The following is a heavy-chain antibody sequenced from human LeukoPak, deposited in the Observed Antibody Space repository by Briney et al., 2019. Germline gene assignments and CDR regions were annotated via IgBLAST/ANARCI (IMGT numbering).Heavy chain of an antibody. D-gene: IGHD6-19*01. Sequence: RGSPRLSCAASGFTFSSYAMSGVRHTPGKGLEWASVISGSSGSTYYADSVKGRFTIFRDNSKNTLYLQMNSLRVEDTAIYYCASGRGYSSAAFDYWGQGTLVTVSS. V-gene: IGHV3-23*01. CDR1: GFTFSSYA. CDR2: ISGSSGST. J-gene: IGHJ4*02. CDR3: ASGRGYSSAAFDY.